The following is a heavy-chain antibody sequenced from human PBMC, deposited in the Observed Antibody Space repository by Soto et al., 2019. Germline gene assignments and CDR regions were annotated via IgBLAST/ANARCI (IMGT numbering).Heavy chain of an antibody. J-gene: IGHJ5*02. D-gene: IGHD5-12*01. CDR3: ARDVPRYSGYPNCFDP. CDR1: GYAFTSYV. Sequence: ASVKVYCKASGYAFTSYVMGWVRQDPGQRLEWMGWINAGNGNTKYSQKFQGRVTITRDTSASTAYMELSSLRSEDTAVYYCARDVPRYSGYPNCFDPWGQGTLVTVSS. V-gene: IGHV1-3*01. CDR2: INAGNGNT.